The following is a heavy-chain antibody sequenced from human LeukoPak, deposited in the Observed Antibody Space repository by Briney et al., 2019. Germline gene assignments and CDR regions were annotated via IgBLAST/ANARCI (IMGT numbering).Heavy chain of an antibody. Sequence: SQTLSLTCTVSGGSISSTGYYWTWLRQPAGKGLEWIGHIDNSGSTNCNPSLKSRVTISVDTSKNQFSLNLTSVTAADTAVYYCARDCEFCDLLFYMNVWGKGTTVTVSS. D-gene: IGHD3-16*01. CDR2: IDNSGST. J-gene: IGHJ6*03. CDR3: ARDCEFCDLLFYMNV. CDR1: GGSISSTGYY. V-gene: IGHV4-61*09.